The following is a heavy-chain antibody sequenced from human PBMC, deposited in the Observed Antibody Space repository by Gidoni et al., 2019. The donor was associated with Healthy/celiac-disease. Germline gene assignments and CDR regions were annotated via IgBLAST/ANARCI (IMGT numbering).Heavy chain of an antibody. CDR3: ARDGLVVVPAASYYYYYGMDV. J-gene: IGHJ6*02. Sequence: QVQLVQSGAEVKKPGSSVKVSCKASGGTFSSYAISWLRQAPGQGLEWMGGIIPIFGTANYAQKFQGRVTITADESTSTAYMELSSLRSEDTAVYYCARDGLVVVPAASYYYYYGMDVWGQGTTVTVSS. CDR1: GGTFSSYA. V-gene: IGHV1-69*01. D-gene: IGHD2-2*01. CDR2: IIPIFGTA.